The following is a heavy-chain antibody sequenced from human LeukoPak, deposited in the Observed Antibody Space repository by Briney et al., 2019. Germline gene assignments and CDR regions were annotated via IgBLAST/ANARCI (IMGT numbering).Heavy chain of an antibody. CDR2: ISSSGSTI. V-gene: IGHV3-48*03. CDR3: ARDWADYGSGSYPNYYYYYYMDV. Sequence: PGGSLRLSCAASGFTFSSYEMNWVRQAPGKGLEWVSYISSSGSTIYYADSVKGRFTISRDNAKNSLYLQMNSLRAEDTAVYYCARDWADYGSGSYPNYYYYYYMDVWGKGTTVTISS. CDR1: GFTFSSYE. D-gene: IGHD3-10*01. J-gene: IGHJ6*03.